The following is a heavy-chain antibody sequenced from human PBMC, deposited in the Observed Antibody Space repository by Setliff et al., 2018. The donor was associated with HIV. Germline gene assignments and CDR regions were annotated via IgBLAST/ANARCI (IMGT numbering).Heavy chain of an antibody. D-gene: IGHD3-10*01. V-gene: IGHV3-66*02. Sequence: PGGSLRLSCAASGFIFGSYMAWVRQAPGKGLEWVSTIYSGGSTYHADSVKGRFTLSRDSSKNTLSLQMNSLRPEDTAVYYCARVRLYNAALDYWGQGTLVTVSS. CDR2: IYSGGST. CDR1: GFIFGSY. J-gene: IGHJ4*02. CDR3: ARVRLYNAALDY.